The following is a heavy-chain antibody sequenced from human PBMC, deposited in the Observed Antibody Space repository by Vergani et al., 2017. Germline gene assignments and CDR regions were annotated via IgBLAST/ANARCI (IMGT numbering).Heavy chain of an antibody. CDR2: ISSSSSYT. Sequence: QVQLVESGGGLVKPGGSLRLSCAASGFTFSDYYMSWIRQAPGKGLEWVSYISSSSSYTNSADSVKGRFTISRDNAKNSLYLQMNSLRAEDTAVYYCVKLTYCGGDCYLPFDPCGQATLVTVSA. V-gene: IGHV3-11*06. CDR1: GFTFSDYY. D-gene: IGHD2-21*02. J-gene: IGHJ5*02. CDR3: VKLTYCGGDCYLPFDP.